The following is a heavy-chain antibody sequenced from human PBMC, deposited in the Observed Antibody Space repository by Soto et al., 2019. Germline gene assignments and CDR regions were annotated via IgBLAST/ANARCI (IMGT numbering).Heavy chain of an antibody. J-gene: IGHJ4*02. CDR2: TYYRSKWNF. CDR3: ARLVGSSYFDF. D-gene: IGHD1-26*01. V-gene: IGHV6-1*01. Sequence: SQTLSLPCGISGDSVSNNGSTWTLIRQSPSRGLEWLGRTYYRSKWNFDYAVSVKSRIIINPDTSKNHFSLQLNSVTPEDTAVYYCARLVGSSYFDFWGQGTPVTVSS. CDR1: GDSVSNNGST.